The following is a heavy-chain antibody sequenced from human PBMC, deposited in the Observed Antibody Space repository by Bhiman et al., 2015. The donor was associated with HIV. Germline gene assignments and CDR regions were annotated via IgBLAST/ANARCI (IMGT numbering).Heavy chain of an antibody. V-gene: IGHV3-48*01. D-gene: IGHD3-10*01. J-gene: IGHJ4*02. CDR1: GFTFTYS. CDR3: ASGSGSVNLDH. CDR2: ISSSSSTI. Sequence: EVQLVESGGGLVKPGGSLRLSCAASGFTFTYSMNWVRQAPGKGLEWLSYISSSSSTIYYADSVKGRFTISRDNAKNSLYLQMNSLRAEDTAVYYCASGSGSVNLDHWGQGTLVTVSS.